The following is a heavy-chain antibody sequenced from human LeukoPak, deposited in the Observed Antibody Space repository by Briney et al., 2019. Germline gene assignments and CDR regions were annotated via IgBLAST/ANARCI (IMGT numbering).Heavy chain of an antibody. V-gene: IGHV3-21*01. J-gene: IGHJ6*03. CDR1: GFTFSSYA. CDR2: ISSGSSYI. CDR3: ACTSGYDFSSYYYYYMDV. Sequence: GGSLRLSCAASGFTFSSYAMSWVRQAPGKGLEWVSSISSGSSYIYYADSVKGRLTISRDNAKNSLYLQMNSLSAEDTAVYYCACTSGYDFSSYYYYYMDVWGKGTTVTVSS. D-gene: IGHD5-12*01.